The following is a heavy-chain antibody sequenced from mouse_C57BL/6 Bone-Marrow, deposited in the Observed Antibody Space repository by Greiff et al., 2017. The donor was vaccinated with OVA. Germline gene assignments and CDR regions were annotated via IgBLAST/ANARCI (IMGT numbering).Heavy chain of an antibody. V-gene: IGHV1-7*01. CDR3: ALDSSGAWFAY. D-gene: IGHD3-2*02. CDR1: GYTFTSYW. Sequence: VQLQQSGAELAKPGPSVKLSCKASGYTFTSYWMHWVKQRPGQGLEWIGYINPSSGYTKYNQKFKDKATLTADKSSSTAYMQLSSLTYEDSAVYYCALDSSGAWFAYWGQGTLVTVSA. CDR2: INPSSGYT. J-gene: IGHJ3*01.